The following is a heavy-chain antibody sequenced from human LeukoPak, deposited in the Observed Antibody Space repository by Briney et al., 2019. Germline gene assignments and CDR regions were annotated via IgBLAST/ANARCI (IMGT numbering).Heavy chain of an antibody. J-gene: IGHJ3*02. CDR2: INPSGGST. D-gene: IGHD3-10*01. CDR3: ARDLWVRGANSYDAFDI. CDR1: GYTFTSYY. V-gene: IGHV1-46*01. Sequence: ASVKVSCKASGYTFTSYYMHWVRQAPGQGLEWMGIINPSGGSTSYAQKFQGRVTMTRDMSTSTVYMELSSLRSEDTAVYYCARDLWVRGANSYDAFDIWGQGTMVTVSS.